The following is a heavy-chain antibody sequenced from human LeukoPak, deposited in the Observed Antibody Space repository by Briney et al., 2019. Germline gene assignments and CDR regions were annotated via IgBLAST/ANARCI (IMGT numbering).Heavy chain of an antibody. J-gene: IGHJ5*02. V-gene: IGHV1-2*02. CDR1: RYTFTDYY. Sequence: ASVKVSCKASRYTFTDYYMHWVRQAPGQGLEWMGWINPNSGGTNYAQKFQGRVTMTRDTSVSTAYMELSRLRSDDTAVYYCARGGWSLGYCSSSSCLDWFDPWGQGTLVTVSS. CDR3: ARGGWSLGYCSSSSCLDWFDP. D-gene: IGHD2-2*01. CDR2: INPNSGGT.